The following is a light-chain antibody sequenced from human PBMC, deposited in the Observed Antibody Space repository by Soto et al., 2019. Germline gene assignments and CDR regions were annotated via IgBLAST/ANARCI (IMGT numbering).Light chain of an antibody. J-gene: IGKJ4*01. CDR2: ATS. CDR1: QSVNSH. V-gene: IGKV3-15*01. CDR3: QQYDDWRLLT. Sequence: EVVMTQSPATLSVSPGDRATLSCRASQSVNSHLAWYQQKPGQAPRLLIYATSTRASGVPARFSGSGSGTEFTLTIRSLQSEDSAIYYCQQYDDWRLLTFGGGTKVEI.